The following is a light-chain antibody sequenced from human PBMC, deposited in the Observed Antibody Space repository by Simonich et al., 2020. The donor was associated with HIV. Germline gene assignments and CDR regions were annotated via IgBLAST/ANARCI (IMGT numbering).Light chain of an antibody. Sequence: DIVMTQSPDSLAVSLGGRATINCKSSQSVLYSSNNKNYLAWFQQKPGQPPKLLIYWASTRESGVPDRFSGSGSGTDFTLTISSLQAEDVAVYSTPLTFGGGTKVEIK. CDR2: WAS. CDR1: QSVLYSSNNKNY. J-gene: IGKJ4*01. V-gene: IGKV4-1*01. CDR3: PLT.